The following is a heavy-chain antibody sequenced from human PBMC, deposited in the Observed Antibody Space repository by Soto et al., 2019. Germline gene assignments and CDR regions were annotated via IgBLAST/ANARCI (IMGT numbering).Heavy chain of an antibody. CDR2: ISYDGSKK. V-gene: IGHV3-30-3*01. D-gene: IGHD3-16*01. CDR1: GFTFSNYA. J-gene: IGHJ4*02. CDR3: ARAGEYREFDY. Sequence: QVQLVESGGGVVQPGRSLRLSCAASGFTFSNYAIHWVRQAPGTGLEWVAVISYDGSKKYYADSVKGRFTISRDNSKSTLYLQMNSLRVEDTAVYYCARAGEYREFDYWGQGTLVTVSS.